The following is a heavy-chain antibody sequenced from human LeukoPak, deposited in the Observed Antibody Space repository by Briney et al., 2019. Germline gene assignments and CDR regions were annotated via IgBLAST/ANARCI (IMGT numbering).Heavy chain of an antibody. D-gene: IGHD6-13*01. CDR1: GGSTSSGDYY. V-gene: IGHV4-30-4*01. J-gene: IGHJ4*02. CDR3: ARGESRVSICH. Sequence: PSETLSLTCTVSGGSTSSGDYYWSWLRQPPGTGLEWIGYIYYSGSTYYNPSLKSRVTISVDTSKNQFSLKLSSVTAADTAVYYCARGESRVSICHWGQGTLVTVSS. CDR2: IYYSGST.